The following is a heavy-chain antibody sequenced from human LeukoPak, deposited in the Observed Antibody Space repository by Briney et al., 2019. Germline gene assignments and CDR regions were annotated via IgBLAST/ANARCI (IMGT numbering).Heavy chain of an antibody. CDR3: ASLSVWQANDY. J-gene: IGHJ4*02. CDR2: IYHSGST. V-gene: IGHV4-30-2*01. D-gene: IGHD4/OR15-4a*01. Sequence: SETLSLTCAVSGGSISSGGYSWSWIRQPPGTGLEWIGYIYHSGSTYYNPSLKSRVTISVDRSKNQFSLKLSSVTAADTAVYYCASLSVWQANDYWGQGTLVTVSS. CDR1: GGSISSGGYS.